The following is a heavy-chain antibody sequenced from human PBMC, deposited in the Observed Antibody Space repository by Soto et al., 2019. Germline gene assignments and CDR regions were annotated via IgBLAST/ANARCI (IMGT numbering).Heavy chain of an antibody. CDR2: IYYSGST. CDR1: GGSISSYY. Sequence: QVQLRESGPGLVKPSETLSLTCTVSGGSISSYYWSWIRQPPGKGLEWIGYIYYSGSTNYNPSLKSRVTISEDTSKNQFSLKLSSVTAADTAVYYCARDLGYSYGFFDYYGMDVWGQGTTVTVSS. V-gene: IGHV4-59*01. J-gene: IGHJ6*02. CDR3: ARDLGYSYGFFDYYGMDV. D-gene: IGHD5-18*01.